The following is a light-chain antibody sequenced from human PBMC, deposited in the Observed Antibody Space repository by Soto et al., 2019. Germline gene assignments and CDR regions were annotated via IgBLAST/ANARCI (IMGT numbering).Light chain of an antibody. CDR3: QQYNNWPPKT. CDR1: QSVSSN. V-gene: IGKV3-15*01. J-gene: IGKJ1*01. CDR2: GAS. Sequence: EIVMTQSPATLSVSPGERATLSCRASQSVSSNLAWYQQKPGQAPRLLIYGASIRATGIPARFSGSGSGTEFTLTISSLQSEDFAVYYFQQYNNWPPKTFGQGTKVEIK.